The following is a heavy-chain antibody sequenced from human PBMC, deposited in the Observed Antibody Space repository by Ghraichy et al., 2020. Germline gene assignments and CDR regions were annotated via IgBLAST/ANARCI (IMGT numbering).Heavy chain of an antibody. CDR1: GFSLTTRGVA. J-gene: IGHJ4*02. CDR3: AHSYDDYVWGFDS. D-gene: IGHD3-16*01. CDR2: IYWDDDK. Sequence: SGPTLVKPTETLTLTCSFSGFSLTTRGVAVGWIRQPSGKALEWLALIYWDDDKRFTPSLRTRLTVTKDPSKNQVVLTMTNMDPLDTATYYCAHSYDDYVWGFDSWGQGTLVTVSS. V-gene: IGHV2-5*02.